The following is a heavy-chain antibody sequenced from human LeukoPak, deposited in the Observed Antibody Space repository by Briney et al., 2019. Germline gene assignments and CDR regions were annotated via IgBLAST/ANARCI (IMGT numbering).Heavy chain of an antibody. CDR1: GFTFGNYA. Sequence: PGGSLRLSCAASGFTFGNYAMNWVRQAPGKGLEWVSDISHSGGSAYYADSVKGRFTISRDNAKNTVYLQMNSLRAEDTAVYYCAKGGGAAYFDYWGQGTLATVSS. D-gene: IGHD4-23*01. CDR3: AKGGGAAYFDY. CDR2: ISHSGGSA. J-gene: IGHJ4*02. V-gene: IGHV3-23*01.